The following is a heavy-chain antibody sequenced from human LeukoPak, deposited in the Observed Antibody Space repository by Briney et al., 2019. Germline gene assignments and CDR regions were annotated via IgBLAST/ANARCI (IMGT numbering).Heavy chain of an antibody. D-gene: IGHD3-22*01. V-gene: IGHV4-39*07. CDR1: GGSISSSSYY. Sequence: PSETLSLTCTASGGSISSSSYYWGWIRQPPGKGLEWIGSIYYSGNTFYNPSLKSRVTISVDRSKNQFSLKLSSVTAADAAVYYCARESCYYDSSGPKCDAFDIWGQGTMVTVSS. J-gene: IGHJ3*02. CDR2: IYYSGNT. CDR3: ARESCYYDSSGPKCDAFDI.